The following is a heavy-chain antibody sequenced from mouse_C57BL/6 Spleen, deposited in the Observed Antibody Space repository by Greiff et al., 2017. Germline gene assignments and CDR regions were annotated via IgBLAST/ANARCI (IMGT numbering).Heavy chain of an antibody. CDR3: TTQSNYGNY. Sequence: EVQLQHSGAELVRPGASVKLSCTASGFNIKDDYMHWVKQRPEQGLEWIGWIDPENGDTEYASKFQGKATITADTSSNTAYLQLSSLTSEDTAVYYCTTQSNYGNYWGQGTTLTVSS. D-gene: IGHD2-5*01. CDR2: IDPENGDT. J-gene: IGHJ2*01. CDR1: GFNIKDDY. V-gene: IGHV14-4*01.